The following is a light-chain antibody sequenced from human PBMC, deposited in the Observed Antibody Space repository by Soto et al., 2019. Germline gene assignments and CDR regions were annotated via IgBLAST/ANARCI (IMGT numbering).Light chain of an antibody. CDR3: QKYNIAPLT. J-gene: IGKJ4*01. Sequence: DIQMTQSPSSLSASVGDRVTITCRASQGIRDSLGWYQQKPGKVPKRLIYSASSLQSGVPSRFSGSGSETEFTLTISSLQPEDVAAYYCQKYNIAPLTFGGGTKVEIK. CDR2: SAS. CDR1: QGIRDS. V-gene: IGKV1-17*01.